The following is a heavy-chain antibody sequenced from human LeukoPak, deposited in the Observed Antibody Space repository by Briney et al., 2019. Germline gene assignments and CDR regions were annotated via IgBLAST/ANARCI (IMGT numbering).Heavy chain of an antibody. CDR2: IIPILSIA. V-gene: IGHV1-69*04. J-gene: IGHJ6*02. CDR3: ARGAQFYYYGMDV. CDR1: GGTFSSYA. Sequence: ASVKVSCKASGGTFSSYAISWVRQAPGQGLEWMGRIIPILSIANYAQKFQGRVAITADKSTSTAYMELSSLRSEDTAVYYCARGAQFYYYGMDVWGQGTTVTVSS.